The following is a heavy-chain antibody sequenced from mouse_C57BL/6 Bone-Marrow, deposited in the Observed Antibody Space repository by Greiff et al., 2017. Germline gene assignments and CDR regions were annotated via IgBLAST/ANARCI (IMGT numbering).Heavy chain of an antibody. CDR1: GYTFTRYW. Sequence: QVQLQQPGAELVKPGASVKLSCKASGYTFTRYWMHWVKQRPGQGLEWIGMIHPNSGSTNYNEKFKSKATLTVDKSSSTAYMQISSLTSEDSAVYYCARGGSSLVAYWGQGTLVTVSA. CDR3: ARGGSSLVAY. CDR2: IHPNSGST. J-gene: IGHJ3*01. D-gene: IGHD1-1*01. V-gene: IGHV1-64*01.